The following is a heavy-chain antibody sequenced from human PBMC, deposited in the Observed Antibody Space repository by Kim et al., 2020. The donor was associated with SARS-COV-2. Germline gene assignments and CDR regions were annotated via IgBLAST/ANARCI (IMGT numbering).Heavy chain of an antibody. J-gene: IGHJ3*02. V-gene: IGHV3-30*18. Sequence: GGSLRLSCAASGFTFSSYGMHWVRQAPGKGLEWVAVISYDGSNKYYADSVKGRFTISRDNSKNTLYLQMNSLRAEDTAVYYCAKDLGGVVVTYLDDAFDIWGQGTMVTVSS. CDR2: ISYDGSNK. CDR1: GFTFSSYG. CDR3: AKDLGGVVVTYLDDAFDI. D-gene: IGHD3-22*01.